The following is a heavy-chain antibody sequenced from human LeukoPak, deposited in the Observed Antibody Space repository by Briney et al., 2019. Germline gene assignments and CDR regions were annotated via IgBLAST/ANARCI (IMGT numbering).Heavy chain of an antibody. J-gene: IGHJ4*02. CDR1: GFTFSSYW. CDR2: IKQDGSEK. V-gene: IGHV3-7*01. Sequence: GGSLRLSCAASGFTFSSYWMSWVRQAPGKGLEWVANIKQDGSEKYYVDSVKGRFTISRDNAKNSLYLQMNSLRAEDTAVYYCARVKCTSPSCYPLVDYWGQGTLVTVSS. CDR3: ARVKCTSPSCYPLVDY. D-gene: IGHD2-2*01.